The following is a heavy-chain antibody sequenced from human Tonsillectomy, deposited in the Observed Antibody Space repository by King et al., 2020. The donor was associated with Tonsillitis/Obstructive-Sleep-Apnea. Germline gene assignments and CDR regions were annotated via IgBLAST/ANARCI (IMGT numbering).Heavy chain of an antibody. CDR3: SRGNVSFDP. V-gene: IGHV1-2*06. CDR2: INPNNGAS. J-gene: IGHJ5*02. Sequence: VQLVESGAEVRNPGASVRVSCTATGYIFTDFYMHWVRQAPGQGLEWMGRINPNNGASNYAQKFQGRVTMTRDTSIRTAYVELSRLRSDDTAMYYCSRGNVSFDPWGQGTLVTVSS. D-gene: IGHD5/OR15-5a*01. CDR1: GYIFTDFY.